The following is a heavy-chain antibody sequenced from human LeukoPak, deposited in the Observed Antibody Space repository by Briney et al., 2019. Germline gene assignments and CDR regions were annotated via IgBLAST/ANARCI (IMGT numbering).Heavy chain of an antibody. V-gene: IGHV4-34*01. D-gene: IGHD6-13*01. Sequence: PSETLSLTCAVYGGSFSGYYWSWIRQPPGKGLEWIGEINHSGSTNYNPSLKSRVTISVDTCKNQFSLKLSSVTAADTAVYYCVRIAGYYMDVWGKGTTVTVSS. J-gene: IGHJ6*03. CDR3: VRIAGYYMDV. CDR2: INHSGST. CDR1: GGSFSGYY.